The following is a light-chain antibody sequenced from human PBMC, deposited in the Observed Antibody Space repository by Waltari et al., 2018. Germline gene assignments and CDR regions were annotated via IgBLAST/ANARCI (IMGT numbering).Light chain of an antibody. CDR2: GVS. Sequence: QSALTQPASVSGSPGQSITISCTGTTSDVGAYKYVSWYQHHPDKAPKLIIYGVSNRPSGVSNRFSGSKSGNTASLTISGLQADDEAEYYCSSYTTTNTAYVFGTGTKVTVL. J-gene: IGLJ1*01. V-gene: IGLV2-14*03. CDR1: TSDVGAYKY. CDR3: SSYTTTNTAYV.